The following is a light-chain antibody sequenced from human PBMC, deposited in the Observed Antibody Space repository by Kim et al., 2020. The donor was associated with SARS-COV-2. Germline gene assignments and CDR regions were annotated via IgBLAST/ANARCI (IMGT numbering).Light chain of an antibody. Sequence: GHSITISCTGSSSGIGTCNLVSWYQQHPGKAPKVIIYEVSRRPSGVSTRFSGSKSGNTASLTISGLQTEDEADYYCCSCAADLTLVFGGGTQLTVL. J-gene: IGLJ3*02. CDR3: CSCAADLTLV. CDR2: EVS. V-gene: IGLV2-23*02. CDR1: SSGIGTCNL.